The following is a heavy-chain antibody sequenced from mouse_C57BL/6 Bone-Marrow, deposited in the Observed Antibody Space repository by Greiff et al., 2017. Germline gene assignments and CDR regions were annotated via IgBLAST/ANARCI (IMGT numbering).Heavy chain of an antibody. Sequence: EVTLVESEGGLVQPGSSMKLSCTASGFTFSDYYMALVRQVPEKGLEWVANINYDGSSTYYLDSLKSRFIISRDNAKNILYLQMSSLKSEDTATYSCARDAGPFDYWGQGTTLTVSS. J-gene: IGHJ2*01. CDR3: ARDAGPFDY. CDR1: GFTFSDYY. V-gene: IGHV5-16*01. CDR2: INYDGSST.